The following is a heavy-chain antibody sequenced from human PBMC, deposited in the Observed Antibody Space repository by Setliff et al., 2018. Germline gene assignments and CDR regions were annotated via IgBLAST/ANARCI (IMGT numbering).Heavy chain of an antibody. CDR1: GGSIRSSTHY. CDR3: AGYQGPGSNYKVVNWFDP. Sequence: KSSETLSLTCTVSGGSIRSSTHYWGWIRQPPGKGLEWIGTIYYSGLTYYTPSLRSRATISVDTSKNRFSLQLSSVTAADTAVYYCAGYQGPGSNYKVVNWFDPWGQGTLVTVSS. D-gene: IGHD3-10*01. V-gene: IGHV4-39*02. J-gene: IGHJ5*02. CDR2: IYYSGLT.